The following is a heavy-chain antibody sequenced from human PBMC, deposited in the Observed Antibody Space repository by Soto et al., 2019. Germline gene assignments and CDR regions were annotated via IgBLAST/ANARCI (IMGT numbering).Heavy chain of an antibody. Sequence: EVQLLESGGGLVQPGGSLRLSCAASGFTFSSYAMSWVRQAPGKGLEWVSAISGGTSSTYYADSVKGRFTISRDTSKNTLYLQMRSLRAEETAVYYCAKERWAAAGTPTLDPSGQGTLVTVSS. CDR3: AKERWAAAGTPTLDP. J-gene: IGHJ5*02. CDR2: ISGGTSST. V-gene: IGHV3-23*01. D-gene: IGHD6-13*01. CDR1: GFTFSSYA.